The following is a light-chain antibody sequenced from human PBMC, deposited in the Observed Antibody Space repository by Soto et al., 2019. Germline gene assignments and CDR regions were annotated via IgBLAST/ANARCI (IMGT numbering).Light chain of an antibody. CDR1: QSVSGW. CDR2: DAS. V-gene: IGKV1-5*02. CDR3: QQYMSYS. Sequence: DIEMTQSPSTLFASVGDTVTVVCRASQSVSGWLAWYQQKPGEAPKLLIYDASALPRGVPSRFSGSGSGTNFPLAIRRLQPDDFATYYCQQYMSYSFGQGTKVDIK. J-gene: IGKJ1*01.